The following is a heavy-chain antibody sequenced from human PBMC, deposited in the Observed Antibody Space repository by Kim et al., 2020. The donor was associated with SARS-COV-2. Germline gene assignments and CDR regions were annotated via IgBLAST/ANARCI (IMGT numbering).Heavy chain of an antibody. CDR1: GVSLSGGGHY. J-gene: IGHJ4*02. V-gene: IGHV4-31*03. CDR3: ARKRPCRSGPYFDY. D-gene: IGHD3-10*01. CDR2: MFYDGTT. Sequence: SETLSLTCSVSGVSLSGGGHYWSWIRQFPGKGLEWIGHMFYDGTTYFNPSLKSRLTMSVDMSQSQFSLKLTSVAAADTAVYYCARKRPCRSGPYFDYWGQGILILVSS.